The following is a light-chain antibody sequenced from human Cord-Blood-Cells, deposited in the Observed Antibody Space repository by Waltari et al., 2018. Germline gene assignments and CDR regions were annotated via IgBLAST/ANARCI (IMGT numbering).Light chain of an antibody. CDR2: DVS. J-gene: IGLJ2*01. Sequence: QSALTQPASVSGSPGQSITISCTGTSSDVGGYNYVSWYQQHPGKAPKLMIYDVSNRPSGVSMRVSGSKSGNTASLTISGLQAEDEANYYCSSYTSSSTLVVFGGGTKLTVL. V-gene: IGLV2-14*01. CDR3: SSYTSSSTLVV. CDR1: SSDVGGYNY.